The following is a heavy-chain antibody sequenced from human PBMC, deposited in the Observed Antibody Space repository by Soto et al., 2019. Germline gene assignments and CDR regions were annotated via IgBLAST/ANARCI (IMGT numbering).Heavy chain of an antibody. CDR3: ARDPPATRHGMDV. Sequence: EVQLVETGGGLIQPGGSLRLSCAASGFTVSSNYMSWVRQAPGTGLEWVSVIYSGGSTYYADSVRGRFTISRDNSKNTLYLQMKSLRAEEPAVYYCARDPPATRHGMDVWGQGTTVTVSS. J-gene: IGHJ6*02. V-gene: IGHV3-53*02. CDR2: IYSGGST. CDR1: GFTVSSNY.